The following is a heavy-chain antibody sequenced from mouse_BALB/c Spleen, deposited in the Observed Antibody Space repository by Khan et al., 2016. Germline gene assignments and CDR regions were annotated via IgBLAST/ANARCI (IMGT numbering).Heavy chain of an antibody. J-gene: IGHJ2*01. D-gene: IGHD2-4*01. CDR1: VYSITSDYA. CDR2: ISCSGST. Sequence: VQLQQSGPGLVKPSQSLSLTCTVTVYSITSDYAWNWIRQFPGNKLEWMGYISCSGSTSYNPSLKSRISITRDTSKNQFFLQLNSVTTEDTATYYCARYDYDRGYFDYWGQGTTLTVSS. CDR3: ARYDYDRGYFDY. V-gene: IGHV3-2*02.